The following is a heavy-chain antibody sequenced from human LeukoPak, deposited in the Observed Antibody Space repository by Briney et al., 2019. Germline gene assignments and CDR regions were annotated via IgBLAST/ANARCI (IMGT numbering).Heavy chain of an antibody. CDR2: ISGSGGGT. CDR1: GFTFSSYA. CDR3: AKALRSSGWYPFDP. V-gene: IGHV3-23*01. J-gene: IGHJ5*02. D-gene: IGHD6-19*01. Sequence: GGSLRLSCAASGFTFSSYAMRWVRQAPGKGREWVSTISGSGGGTYYADSVKGRFTISRDNSKNTLYLQMNSLRAEDTAVYYCAKALRSSGWYPFDPWGQGTLVTVSS.